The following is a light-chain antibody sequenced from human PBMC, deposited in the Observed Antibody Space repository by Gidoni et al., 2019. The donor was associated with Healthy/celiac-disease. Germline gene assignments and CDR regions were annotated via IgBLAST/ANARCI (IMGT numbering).Light chain of an antibody. CDR2: VVS. Sequence: QSALTQPASVSGSPGQSIIISCTVSSSAVGGYNYVSWYQQHPGKAPKLMIFVVSNRPSGVSNRFSGFKSGNTASLTISGLQAEDEADYYCSSYTSSSTLVVFGGGTKLTVL. J-gene: IGLJ2*01. CDR3: SSYTSSSTLVV. CDR1: SSAVGGYNY. V-gene: IGLV2-14*03.